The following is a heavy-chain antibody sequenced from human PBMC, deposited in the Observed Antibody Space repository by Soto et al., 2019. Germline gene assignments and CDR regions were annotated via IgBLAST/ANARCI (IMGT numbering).Heavy chain of an antibody. CDR1: GYTFTSYA. CDR2: INAGNGNT. D-gene: IGHD3-10*01. CDR3: ARARPPLGSRYYYGMDV. V-gene: IGHV1-3*01. J-gene: IGHJ6*02. Sequence: ASVKVSCKASGYTFTSYAMHWVRQAPGQRLEWMGWINAGNGNTKYSQKFQGRVTITRDTSASTAYMELSNLRSEDTAVYYCARARPPLGSRYYYGMDVWGQGTTVTVSS.